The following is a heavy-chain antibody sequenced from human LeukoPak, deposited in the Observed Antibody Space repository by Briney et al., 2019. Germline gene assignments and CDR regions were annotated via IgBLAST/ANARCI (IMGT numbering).Heavy chain of an antibody. V-gene: IGHV3-23*01. CDR2: ISGSGTST. Sequence: PGGSLRLSCAASGFTFSSYAMSRVRQAPGTGLGWVSGISGSGTSTYYADSVKGRFTISRDNSKNTLYLQMNSLRAEDTAVYYCARDRVYASGSRDAFGIWGQGTMVAVSS. CDR3: ARDRVYASGSRDAFGI. CDR1: GFTFSSYA. J-gene: IGHJ3*02. D-gene: IGHD3-10*01.